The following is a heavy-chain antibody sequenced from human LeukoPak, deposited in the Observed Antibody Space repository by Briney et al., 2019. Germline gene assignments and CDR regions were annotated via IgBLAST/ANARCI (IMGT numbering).Heavy chain of an antibody. CDR2: MGVSGDNV. Sequence: GGSLTLSCAVSGFTFSAYGVTWVRQAPGRGLEWVSSMGVSGDNVHYADSVKGRFAISRDNSKNTLYLQMNSLRAEDAAVYYCAKDPNGDYVGAFDTWGQGTMVIVSS. CDR1: GFTFSAYG. V-gene: IGHV3-23*01. J-gene: IGHJ3*02. D-gene: IGHD4-17*01. CDR3: AKDPNGDYVGAFDT.